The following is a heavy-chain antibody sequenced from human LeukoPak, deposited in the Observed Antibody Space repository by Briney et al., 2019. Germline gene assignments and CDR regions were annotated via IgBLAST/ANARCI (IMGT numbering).Heavy chain of an antibody. V-gene: IGHV1-69*04. CDR3: ARVTYYYDSSGYYYRN. D-gene: IGHD3-22*01. Sequence: ASVKVSCKASGGTFSSYAISWVRQAPGQGLEWMGRIIPILGIANYAQKFQGRVTITADKSTSTAYMELSSLRSEDTAVYYCARVTYYYDSSGYYYRNWGQGTLVTVSS. CDR1: GGTFSSYA. CDR2: IIPILGIA. J-gene: IGHJ4*02.